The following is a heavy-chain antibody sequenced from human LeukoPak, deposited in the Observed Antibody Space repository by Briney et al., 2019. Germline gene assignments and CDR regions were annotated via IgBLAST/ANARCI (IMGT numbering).Heavy chain of an antibody. CDR3: AKDGSYGGEFDY. V-gene: IGHV3-23*01. CDR1: GFTFSSYA. CDR2: ISGSGGST. D-gene: IGHD4-23*01. J-gene: IGHJ4*02. Sequence: GRSLRLSCAASGFTFSSYAMSWVRQAPGKGLEWVSAISGSGGSTYYADSVKGRFTISRDNSKNTLYLQMNSLRAEDTAVYYCAKDGSYGGEFDYWGQGTLVTVSS.